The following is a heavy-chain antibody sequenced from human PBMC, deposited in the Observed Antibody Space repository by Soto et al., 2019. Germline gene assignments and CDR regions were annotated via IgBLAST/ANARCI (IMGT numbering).Heavy chain of an antibody. Sequence: QVQLVQSGAEVKQPGASVRVSCKASGYIFTNYGFNWVRQAPGQGLEWMGWISAYNANANSAQKFQGRVTMTTDTSTVTAYMELRSLRIDDTAVYYCARGDLLYGLDVWGQGTTVTVSS. CDR3: ARGDLLYGLDV. D-gene: IGHD2-21*02. V-gene: IGHV1-18*01. J-gene: IGHJ6*02. CDR2: ISAYNANA. CDR1: GYIFTNYG.